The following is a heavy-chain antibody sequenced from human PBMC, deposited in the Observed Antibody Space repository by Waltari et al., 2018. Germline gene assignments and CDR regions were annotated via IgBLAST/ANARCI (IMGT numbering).Heavy chain of an antibody. CDR3: ARKGRSWYGGWFDP. CDR1: AGSISSSSYY. D-gene: IGHD6-13*01. CDR2: IYYSWST. V-gene: IGHV4-39*01. J-gene: IGHJ5*02. Sequence: QLQLQESGPGLVKPSETLSLTCTVSAGSISSSSYYWGWIRQPPGKGLEWIGSIYYSWSTYYNPTRRSRVTISVDRCKNQCALKLSSGTAAETGVEYGARKGRSWYGGWFDPWGQGTLVTVSS.